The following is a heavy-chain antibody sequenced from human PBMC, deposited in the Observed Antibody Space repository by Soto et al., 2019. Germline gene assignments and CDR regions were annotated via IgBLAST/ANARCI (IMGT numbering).Heavy chain of an antibody. Sequence: GGSWRLCCTASGITFRNYAMHWVRQAPGKGLEWVAIISFDASNKYYADSVRGRFTIARDNSKNTLYLQMNSLRTDDTAVYYCARGEGSGIVVVPAVPHDFWGQGTLVPVSS. CDR3: ARGEGSGIVVVPAVPHDF. CDR1: GITFRNYA. V-gene: IGHV3-30-3*01. D-gene: IGHD2-2*01. J-gene: IGHJ4*02. CDR2: ISFDASNK.